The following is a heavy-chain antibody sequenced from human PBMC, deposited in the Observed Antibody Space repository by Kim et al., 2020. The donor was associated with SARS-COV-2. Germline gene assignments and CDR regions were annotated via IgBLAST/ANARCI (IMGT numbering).Heavy chain of an antibody. CDR2: ISSSSSNI. CDR3: ARVNSYDREGA. D-gene: IGHD3-22*01. Sequence: GGSLRLSCAASGFTFSSYSMNWVRQAPGKGLEWVSSISSSSSNIYYADSVKGRFTISRDNAKNSLYLQMNSLRAEDTAVYYCARVNSYDREGAWGQGTLVTVSS. V-gene: IGHV3-21*01. J-gene: IGHJ4*02. CDR1: GFTFSSYS.